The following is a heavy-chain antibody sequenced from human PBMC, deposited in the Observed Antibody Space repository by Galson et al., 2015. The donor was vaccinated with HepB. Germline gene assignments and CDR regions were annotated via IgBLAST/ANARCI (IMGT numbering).Heavy chain of an antibody. CDR3: SRVTDCSGTSCNDY. V-gene: IGHV3-49*03. Sequence: SLRLSCAASGFTFGDYAMNWFRQAPGKGLEWVGFKRSKTYGGTTEYGASVKGRFTISRDDSKSIAYLQMNSLKTEDTAVYCCSRVTDCSGTSCNDYWGQGTLVTVSS. J-gene: IGHJ4*02. CDR2: KRSKTYGGTT. CDR1: GFTFGDYA. D-gene: IGHD2-2*01.